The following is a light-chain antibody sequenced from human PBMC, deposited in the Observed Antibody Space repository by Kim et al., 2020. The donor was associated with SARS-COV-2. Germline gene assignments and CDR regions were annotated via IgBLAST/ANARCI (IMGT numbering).Light chain of an antibody. Sequence: EVVVTQSPATLSVSPGERATLSCRASQSVSSNLVWYQHKPAQAPRLLIYGASTRATGIPARFSGSGSGTEFTLTISSLQSEDFAVYYCLQYNVWPHTFGQGTKLEI. J-gene: IGKJ2*01. CDR2: GAS. CDR1: QSVSSN. V-gene: IGKV3-15*01. CDR3: LQYNVWPHT.